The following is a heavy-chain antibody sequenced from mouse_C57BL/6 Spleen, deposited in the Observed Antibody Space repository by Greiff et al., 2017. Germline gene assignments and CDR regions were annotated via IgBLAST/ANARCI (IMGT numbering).Heavy chain of an antibody. D-gene: IGHD1-1*01. CDR1: GFNIKDYY. CDR2: IDPEDGDT. V-gene: IGHV14-1*01. Sequence: EVQLQQSGAELVRPGASVKLSCTASGFNIKDYYMHWVKQRPEQGLEWIGRIDPEDGDTEYDPKFQGKATMTADKSSNTAYLQLSSLTSEDTAVYYCTTWTTVVATEDYFDYWGQGTTLTVSS. CDR3: TTWTTVVATEDYFDY. J-gene: IGHJ2*01.